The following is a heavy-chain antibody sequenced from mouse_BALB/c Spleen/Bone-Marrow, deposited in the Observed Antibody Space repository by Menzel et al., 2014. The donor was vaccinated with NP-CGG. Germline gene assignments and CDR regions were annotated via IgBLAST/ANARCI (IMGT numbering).Heavy chain of an antibody. Sequence: VQLQQSGAELAKPGASVKMSCKASGYTSTSYWMHWVRQRPGQGLEWIGYIYPSTGYTEHDQKFKDKAIMTADKSSSTAYMQLSSLTSEDSAVYYCARDDYAYWGQGTLVTVSA. CDR3: ARDDYAY. J-gene: IGHJ3*01. CDR2: IYPSTGYT. V-gene: IGHV1-7*01. CDR1: GYTSTSYW. D-gene: IGHD2-4*01.